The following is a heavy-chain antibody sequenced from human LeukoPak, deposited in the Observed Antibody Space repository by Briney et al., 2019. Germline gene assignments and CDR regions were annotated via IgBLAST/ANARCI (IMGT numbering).Heavy chain of an antibody. CDR2: IYYSGST. CDR3: ARDWGGYYYFDY. D-gene: IGHD3-16*01. V-gene: IGHV4-61*01. Sequence: SETLSLTCTVSGGSVSSGSYYGSWIRQPPGKGLEWIGYIYYSGSTNYNPSLNSRVTISVDTSKNQFSLKLSSVAAADTAVYYCARDWGGYYYFDYWGQGTLVTVS. CDR1: GGSVSSGSYY. J-gene: IGHJ4*02.